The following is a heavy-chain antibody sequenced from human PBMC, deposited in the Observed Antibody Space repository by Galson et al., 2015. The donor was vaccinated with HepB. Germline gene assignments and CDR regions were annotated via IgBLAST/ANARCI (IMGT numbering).Heavy chain of an antibody. Sequence: SLRLSCAASGFTFNTCDMSWVRQAPGKGLEWVSSISYSGGATYYADSVKGQFTTSRDNSKNTLYMQLSGLRDEDTAVYYCARGAPYSTRNWFGCFDLWGQGTLVTVSS. CDR2: ISYSGGAT. J-gene: IGHJ4*02. CDR3: ARGAPYSTRNWFGCFDL. D-gene: IGHD6-13*01. CDR1: GFTFNTCD. V-gene: IGHV3-23*01.